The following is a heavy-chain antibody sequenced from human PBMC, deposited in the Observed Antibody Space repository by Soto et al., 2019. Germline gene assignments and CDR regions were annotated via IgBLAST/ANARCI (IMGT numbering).Heavy chain of an antibody. D-gene: IGHD1-26*01. CDR2: IGDDGGNK. V-gene: IGHV3-33*01. J-gene: IGHJ4*02. CDR1: SFSFSSSG. Sequence: QAQLEESGGGVVQPGTSLRLSCSASSFSFSSSGMHWVRQPPGKGLEWVAAIGDDGGNKYYADSVRGRFTISRDNSKNTLFLQMNSLRAEDTALYYCARSSGSYFAAFYDTWGQGTLVSVSS. CDR3: ARSSGSYFAAFYDT.